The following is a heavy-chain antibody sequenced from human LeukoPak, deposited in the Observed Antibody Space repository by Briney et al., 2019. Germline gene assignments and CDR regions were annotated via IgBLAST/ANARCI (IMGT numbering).Heavy chain of an antibody. CDR1: GFTFSSYS. D-gene: IGHD3-22*01. V-gene: IGHV3-21*01. CDR2: ISSSSSYI. CDR3: ARTPYYYDSSGSYFDY. J-gene: IGHJ4*02. Sequence: GGSLRLSCAASGFTFSSYSMNWVRQAPGKGLEWVSSISSSSSYIYYADSVKGRFTISRDNAKNSLYLQMNSLRAEDTAVYYCARTPYYYDSSGSYFDYWGQGTVVTVSS.